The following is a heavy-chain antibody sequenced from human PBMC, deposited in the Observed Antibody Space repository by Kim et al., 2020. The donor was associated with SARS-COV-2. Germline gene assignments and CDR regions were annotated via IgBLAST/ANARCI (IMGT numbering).Heavy chain of an antibody. J-gene: IGHJ3*02. D-gene: IGHD5-12*01. Sequence: SETLSLTCTVSGGSISSGGYYWSWIRQHPGKGLEWIGYIYYSGSTYYNPSLKSRVTISVDTSKNQFSLKLSSVTAADTAVYYCARDSLRRGGYNYNGDNAFDIWDQGTMVTVSS. CDR1: GGSISSGGYY. V-gene: IGHV4-31*03. CDR2: IYYSGST. CDR3: ARDSLRRGGYNYNGDNAFDI.